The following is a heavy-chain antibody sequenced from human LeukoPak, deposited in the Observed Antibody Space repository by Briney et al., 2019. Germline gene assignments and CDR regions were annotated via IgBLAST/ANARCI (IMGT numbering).Heavy chain of an antibody. D-gene: IGHD6-13*01. V-gene: IGHV3-7*03. CDR3: AKDLYSSSWYYFDY. Sequence: PGGSLRLSCAASGFTFSTSWMIWVRQAPGKGLEWVANIKEDGSEKYYVDSVKGRFTISRDNAKNSLYPQMNSLRAEDTAVYYCAKDLYSSSWYYFDYWGQGTLVTVSS. J-gene: IGHJ4*02. CDR1: GFTFSTSW. CDR2: IKEDGSEK.